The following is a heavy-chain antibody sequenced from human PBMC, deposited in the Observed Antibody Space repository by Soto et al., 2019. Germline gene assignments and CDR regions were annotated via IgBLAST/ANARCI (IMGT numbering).Heavy chain of an antibody. D-gene: IGHD2-21*01. CDR3: ARVDSGGEYYWDCFDT. CDR1: GYTFTSYA. J-gene: IGHJ5*02. V-gene: IGHV1-3*01. CDR2: VNAGNGNT. Sequence: ASVKVSCKASGYTFTSYAMHWVRQAPGQRLEWMGWVNAGNGNTKYSQKFQGRVTITRDTSASTAYMELSSLRSEDTAVYYCARVDSGGEYYWDCFDTWGQGTLVTVSS.